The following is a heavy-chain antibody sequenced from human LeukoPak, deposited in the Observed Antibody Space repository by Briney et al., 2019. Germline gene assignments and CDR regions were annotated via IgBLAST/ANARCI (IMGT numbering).Heavy chain of an antibody. Sequence: ASVKVSCKASGYTFTGYYMHWVRQAPGQGLEWMGWINPNSGGTNYAQKFQGRVTMTRDTSISTAYMERSRLRSDDTAVYYCARDDSSSLGFDYWGQGTLVTVSS. J-gene: IGHJ4*02. D-gene: IGHD6-6*01. CDR1: GYTFTGYY. CDR3: ARDDSSSLGFDY. CDR2: INPNSGGT. V-gene: IGHV1-2*02.